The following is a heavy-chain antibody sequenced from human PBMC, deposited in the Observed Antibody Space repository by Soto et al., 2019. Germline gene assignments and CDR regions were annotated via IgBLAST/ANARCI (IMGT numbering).Heavy chain of an antibody. J-gene: IGHJ3*01. D-gene: IGHD3-22*01. CDR2: TPLTGTT. V-gene: IGHV3-53*01. CDR1: GISVSSNF. CDR3: RAWLLTESFDV. Sequence: GGSLRLSCAASGISVSSNFMNWVRKAPGKGLGWVSFTPLTGTTFYADSVKGRLTVSRDDFNNAVYLQMNSLTVDDTAVYYCRAWLLTESFDVWGPGAVVTVSS.